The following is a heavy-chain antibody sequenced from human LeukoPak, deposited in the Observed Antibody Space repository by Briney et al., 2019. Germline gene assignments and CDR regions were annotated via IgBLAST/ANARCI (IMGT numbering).Heavy chain of an antibody. D-gene: IGHD3-22*01. CDR2: INPNSGGT. J-gene: IGHJ4*02. CDR3: ARDPVRYYDSSGYYYGSAFDY. CDR1: GYTFTGYY. Sequence: GASVKVSCKASGYTFTGYYMHWVRQAPGQGLEWKGWINPNSGGTNYAQKFQGRVTMTRDTSISTAYMELSRLRSDDTAVYYCARDPVRYYDSSGYYYGSAFDYWGQGTLVTVSS. V-gene: IGHV1-2*02.